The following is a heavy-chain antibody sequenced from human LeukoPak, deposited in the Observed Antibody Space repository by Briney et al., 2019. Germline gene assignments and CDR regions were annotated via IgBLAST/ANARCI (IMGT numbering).Heavy chain of an antibody. V-gene: IGHV3-74*01. CDR3: ARYGPNYYAFDL. J-gene: IGHJ3*01. CDR2: INTDGTST. D-gene: IGHD3-10*01. Sequence: GGSLRLSCAASGFTFSNYWMHWVRQAPGKGLVWVSRINTDGTSTSYADSVKGRFTISRDNAKNTLYLQMNSLRAEDTAVYYCARYGPNYYAFDLWGQGTLVTVSS. CDR1: GFTFSNYW.